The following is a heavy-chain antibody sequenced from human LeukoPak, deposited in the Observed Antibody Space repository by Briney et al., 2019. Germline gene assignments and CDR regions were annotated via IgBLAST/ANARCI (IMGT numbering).Heavy chain of an antibody. CDR3: ARISTSVAVGDY. D-gene: IGHD6-19*01. V-gene: IGHV3-7*01. Sequence: PGGSLRLSCGASGFIFSSSWMSWVRQAPGKGLEWVANIKNDGGEKYYVDSVKGRFTISRDNAKNLVYLQMDSLRVEDTAVYYCARISTSVAVGDYWGQGTLVTVSS. CDR1: GFIFSSSW. J-gene: IGHJ4*02. CDR2: IKNDGGEK.